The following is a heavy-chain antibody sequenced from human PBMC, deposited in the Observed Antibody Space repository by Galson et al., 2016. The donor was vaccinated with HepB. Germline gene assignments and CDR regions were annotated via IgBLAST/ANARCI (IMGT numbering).Heavy chain of an antibody. J-gene: IGHJ4*02. CDR3: TTGSYAAFY. D-gene: IGHD3-16*01. CDR1: GFTFSNAW. CDR2: FKSKTESGAT. V-gene: IGHV3-15*01. Sequence: SLRLSCAASGFTFSNAWMSWVRQAPGKGLEWVGHFKSKTESGATGAPVKGRFTISRDDSKNTLYLQMNSLKSEDTAVYYCTTGSYAAFYWGQGTLVIVSS.